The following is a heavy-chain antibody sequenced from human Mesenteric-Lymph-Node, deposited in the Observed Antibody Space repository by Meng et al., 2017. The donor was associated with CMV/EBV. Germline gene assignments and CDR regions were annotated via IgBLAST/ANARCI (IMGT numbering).Heavy chain of an antibody. V-gene: IGHV3-48*03. Sequence: GESLKISCAASGFTFSSYEMNWVRQAPGKGLEWVSYISSSGNTIYYADSVKGRFTISRDNAENSLYLQMNSLRAEDTAVYYCARDNGGYSSSYYYYGMDVWGQGATVTVSS. CDR1: GFTFSSYE. D-gene: IGHD4-11*01. CDR3: ARDNGGYSSSYYYYGMDV. CDR2: ISSSGNTI. J-gene: IGHJ6*02.